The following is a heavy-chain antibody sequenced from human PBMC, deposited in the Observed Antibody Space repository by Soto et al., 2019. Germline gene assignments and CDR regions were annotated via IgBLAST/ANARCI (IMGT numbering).Heavy chain of an antibody. CDR1: GFNFSDYA. CDR2: ISAGGGGT. D-gene: IGHD3-22*01. J-gene: IGHJ5*02. Sequence: EVQVLESGGTLVQPGGSLRLSCAASGFNFSDYAKGWVRQAPGKGLEWVSAISAGGGGTYYSDSVKGRFTISSDSSNNMLYLQMNNLGAEDTAVSYCATEGHNDGSGQFGHWGQGTLVTVSS. CDR3: ATEGHNDGSGQFGH. V-gene: IGHV3-23*01.